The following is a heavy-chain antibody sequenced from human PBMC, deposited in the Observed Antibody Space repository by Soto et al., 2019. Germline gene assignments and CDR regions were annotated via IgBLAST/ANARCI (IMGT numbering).Heavy chain of an antibody. V-gene: IGHV4-31*03. CDR1: DGSISSGGYY. CDR3: AREPYSSSAHYNWFDP. CDR2: IYYSGST. D-gene: IGHD6-6*01. J-gene: IGHJ5*02. Sequence: SETLSLTCTVSDGSISSGGYYWSWIRQHPGKGLEWIGYIYYSGSTYYNPSLKSRVTISVDTSKNQFSLKLSSVTAADTAVYYCAREPYSSSAHYNWFDPWGQGTLVTVSS.